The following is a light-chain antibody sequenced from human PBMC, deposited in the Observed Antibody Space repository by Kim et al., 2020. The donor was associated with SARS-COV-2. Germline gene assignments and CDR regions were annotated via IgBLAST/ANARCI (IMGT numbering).Light chain of an antibody. V-gene: IGLV1-40*01. CDR1: SSKLGAGVD. J-gene: IGLJ3*02. Sequence: RVTSASPGDSSKLGAGVDVQCYQQLPGTAPEVLIVANNNRPSGGPDRFSGSKSGSSAALAITGLQAEDEADYYCQSYDSSLSGRVFGGGTQLTVL. CDR2: ANN. CDR3: QSYDSSLSGRV.